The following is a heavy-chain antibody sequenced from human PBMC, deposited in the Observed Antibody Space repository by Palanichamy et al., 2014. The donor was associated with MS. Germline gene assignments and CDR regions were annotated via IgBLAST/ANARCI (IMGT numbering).Heavy chain of an antibody. J-gene: IGHJ4*02. CDR3: AKDSVVSTKWQLGQKRGYFDY. D-gene: IGHD6-6*01. Sequence: EVQLLEVWGRRWYSLGGSRETLLCSLWISPFSTYAMSWVRQASREGGWSGSQGISGSGGDSGGSTYYADSVRGRFTISRDNSKNTLYLQMNSLRAEDTAVYYCAKDSVVSTKWQLGQKRGYFDYWGQGTLVTVSS. CDR2: ISGSGGDSGGST. CDR1: ISPFSTYA. V-gene: IGHV3-23*01.